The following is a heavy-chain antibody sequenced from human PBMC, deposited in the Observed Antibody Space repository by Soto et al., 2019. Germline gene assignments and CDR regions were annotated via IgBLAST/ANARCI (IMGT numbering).Heavy chain of an antibody. J-gene: IGHJ4*02. CDR2: MWYDGSNK. CDR3: ARDHSIFGVVFMGGDY. V-gene: IGHV3-33*01. CDR1: GFTFSSYG. Sequence: GGSLRLSCAASGFTFSSYGMHWVRQAPGKGLEWVAVMWYDGSNKYYADSVKGRFTISRDNSKNTLYLQMNSLRAEDTAVYYCARDHSIFGVVFMGGDYWGQGTLVTVSS. D-gene: IGHD3-3*01.